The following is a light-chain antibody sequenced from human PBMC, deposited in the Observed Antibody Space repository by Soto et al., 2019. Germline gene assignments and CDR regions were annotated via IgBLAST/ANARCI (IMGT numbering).Light chain of an antibody. J-gene: IGLJ2*01. CDR1: NGDVGSYDL. V-gene: IGLV2-23*02. CDR2: EVN. Sequence: QSALTQPASVSGSPGQSITISCTGTNGDVGSYDLVSWYQQYPGKAPKLIIYEVNKRPSGVSNRFSGAKSGNTAFLTISGLQAEGEADLYCCFYAGGNTLIFGGGTKLTVL. CDR3: CFYAGGNTLI.